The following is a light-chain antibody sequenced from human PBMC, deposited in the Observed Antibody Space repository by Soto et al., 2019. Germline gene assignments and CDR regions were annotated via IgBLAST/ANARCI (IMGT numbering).Light chain of an antibody. J-gene: IGKJ5*01. Sequence: LVLTQSPGTLSLSPGERATLSCRASQTISSSSLAWYQQKGGQAPRLLIYGASSRATGIPDRFSGSGSGTDFTISISRLEPDDFAVYYCQQYGSSSTFGQGTRLEIK. V-gene: IGKV3-20*01. CDR1: QTISSSS. CDR3: QQYGSSST. CDR2: GAS.